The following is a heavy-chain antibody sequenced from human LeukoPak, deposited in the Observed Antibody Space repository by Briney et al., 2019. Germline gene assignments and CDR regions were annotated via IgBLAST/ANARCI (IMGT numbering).Heavy chain of an antibody. V-gene: IGHV4-39*07. CDR2: IYYSGST. CDR1: GGSISSSSYY. J-gene: IGHJ4*02. Sequence: SEILSLTCTVSGGSISSSSYYWGWIRQPPGKGLEWIGSIYYSGSTYYNPSLKSRVTISVDTSKNQFSLKLSSVTAADTAVYYCARDSPRIAARPFDYWGQGTLVTVSS. D-gene: IGHD6-6*01. CDR3: ARDSPRIAARPFDY.